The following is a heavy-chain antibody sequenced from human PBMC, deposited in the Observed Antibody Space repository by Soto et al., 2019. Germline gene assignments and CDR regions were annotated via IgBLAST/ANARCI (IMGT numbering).Heavy chain of an antibody. CDR2: IYYTGST. V-gene: IGHV4-31*03. J-gene: IGHJ5*02. CDR1: NGAINSAGHF. CDR3: ARVPSP. Sequence: SETLSLTCSISNGAINSAGHFWSWLRQHPGKGLEWLGYIYYTGSTYYNPSLQRRAAFSVDTSKTRFSLKLTSVTAADTAVYYCARVPSPWGQGTLVTVSS.